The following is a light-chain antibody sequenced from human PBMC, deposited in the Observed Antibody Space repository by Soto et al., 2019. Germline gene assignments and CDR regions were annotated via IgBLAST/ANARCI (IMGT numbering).Light chain of an antibody. Sequence: DIQMTQSPSTLSASVGARVPITCRASQSISSWLAWYQQKPGKAPNLLIYDASNLESGVPSRFSGSGSGTEFTLTISSLQPDDFATYYCQQYNSYQWTFGQGTKVDIK. V-gene: IGKV1-5*01. CDR3: QQYNSYQWT. J-gene: IGKJ1*01. CDR2: DAS. CDR1: QSISSW.